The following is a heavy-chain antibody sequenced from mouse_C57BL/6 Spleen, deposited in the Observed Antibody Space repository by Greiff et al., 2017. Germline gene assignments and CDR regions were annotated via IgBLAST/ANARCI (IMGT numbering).Heavy chain of an antibody. CDR1: GYAFSSSW. Sequence: QVQLQQSGPELVKPGASVKISCKASGYAFSSSWMNWVKQRPGKGLEWIGRIYPGDGDTNYNGKFKGKATLTADKSSSTAYMQLSSLTSEDSVVYFCARGPPCFDYWGQGTTLTVSS. J-gene: IGHJ2*01. CDR2: IYPGDGDT. CDR3: ARGPPCFDY. V-gene: IGHV1-82*01.